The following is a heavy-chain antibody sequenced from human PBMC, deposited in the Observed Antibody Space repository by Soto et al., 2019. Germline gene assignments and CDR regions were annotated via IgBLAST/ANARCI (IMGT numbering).Heavy chain of an antibody. Sequence: QVQLVQSGAEVKKPGASVKVSCKASGYTFTSYGISWVRQAPGQGLEWMGWISAYNGNTNYAQKLQGRVTMTTDTSTRTAYMELRSLRSDDTAMYYCARLPGYGGAAGYFDYWGQGTLVTVSS. V-gene: IGHV1-18*01. J-gene: IGHJ4*02. CDR1: GYTFTSYG. CDR2: ISAYNGNT. D-gene: IGHD5-12*01. CDR3: ARLPGYGGAAGYFDY.